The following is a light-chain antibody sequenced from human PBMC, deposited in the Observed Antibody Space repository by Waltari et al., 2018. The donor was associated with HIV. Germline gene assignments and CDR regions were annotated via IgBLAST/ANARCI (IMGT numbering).Light chain of an antibody. V-gene: IGLV2-23*02. CDR2: VVS. Sequence: QSAPTQPASVSGSPGQSNTISCPATRSDVGSYNLVTWYQQHPGKAPKLIINVVSRRPSVVSNRFSCSKSGNTASLTCSGLLAEDEADYYFCSYAGSSTYVFGTGTKVTVL. CDR3: CSYAGSSTYV. J-gene: IGLJ1*01. CDR1: RSDVGSYNL.